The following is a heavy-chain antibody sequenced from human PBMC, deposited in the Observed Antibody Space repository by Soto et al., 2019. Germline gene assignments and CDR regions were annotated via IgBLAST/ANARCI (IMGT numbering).Heavy chain of an antibody. CDR3: ARTGDGHHDFLDY. V-gene: IGHV3-7*01. J-gene: IGHJ4*02. CDR2: INQDGNED. Sequence: PGGSLRRSCAASGFTFSSYWMNWVRQAPGKGLEWVANINQDGNEDNLLDSVKGRFTISRDNAKNSLFLQMNSLRVDDTAVYYCARTGDGHHDFLDYWGQGALVTVPQ. CDR1: GFTFSSYW. D-gene: IGHD1-1*01.